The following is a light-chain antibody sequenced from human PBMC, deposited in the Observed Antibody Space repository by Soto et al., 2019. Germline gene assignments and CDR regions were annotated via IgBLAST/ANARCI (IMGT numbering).Light chain of an antibody. CDR2: GAS. J-gene: IGKJ5*01. V-gene: IGKV3D-20*02. CDR1: QSVSNGY. Sequence: ENVLTQSPDTLSLSPGERATLSCRASQSVSNGYLAWYQQKPGQAPRLLIYGASTRATGIPARFSGSGSGTEFTLTISSLQSEDFAVYYCQQRGNWPPTFGQGTRLEIK. CDR3: QQRGNWPPT.